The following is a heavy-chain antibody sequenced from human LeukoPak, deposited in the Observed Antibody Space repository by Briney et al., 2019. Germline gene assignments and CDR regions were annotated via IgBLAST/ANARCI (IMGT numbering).Heavy chain of an antibody. J-gene: IGHJ5*02. V-gene: IGHV4-59*08. Sequence: SETLSLTCTVSGGSISSYYWSWIRQPPGQGLEWVGYIYYSCSTNYNPSLKSRVTISVDTSKNQYSLKLSSVTAADTAVYYCARQVPWVIQQLPSSWFDPWGQGTLVTVSS. D-gene: IGHD6-13*01. CDR3: ARQVPWVIQQLPSSWFDP. CDR1: GGSISSYY. CDR2: IYYSCST.